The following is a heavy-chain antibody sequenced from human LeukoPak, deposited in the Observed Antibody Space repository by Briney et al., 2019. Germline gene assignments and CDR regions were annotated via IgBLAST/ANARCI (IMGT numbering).Heavy chain of an antibody. J-gene: IGHJ4*02. Sequence: ASVKVSCKASGGTFSSYAISWVRQATAQGLEWMGWMNPNSGDAGYAQKCQGRVTMTRDTSISTAYVELSNLRSEDTAVYYCARSPRESTSYDYWGQGALVTVSS. CDR2: MNPNSGDA. CDR3: ARSPRESTSYDY. CDR1: GGTFSSYA. V-gene: IGHV1-8*02. D-gene: IGHD2-2*01.